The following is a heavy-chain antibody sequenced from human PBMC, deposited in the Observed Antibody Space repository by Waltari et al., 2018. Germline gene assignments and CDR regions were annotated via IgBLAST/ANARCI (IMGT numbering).Heavy chain of an antibody. CDR2: ILPIFGTA. Sequence: QVQLVQSGAEVKKPGSSVKVSCKASGGTFSSYAISWVRQAPGQGLEWMGGILPIFGTANYAQKFQGRGTITADESTSTAYMELSSLRSEDTAVYYCARVASFGVVIPLGAFDIWGQGTMVTVSS. CDR1: GGTFSSYA. CDR3: ARVASFGVVIPLGAFDI. V-gene: IGHV1-69*01. J-gene: IGHJ3*02. D-gene: IGHD3-3*01.